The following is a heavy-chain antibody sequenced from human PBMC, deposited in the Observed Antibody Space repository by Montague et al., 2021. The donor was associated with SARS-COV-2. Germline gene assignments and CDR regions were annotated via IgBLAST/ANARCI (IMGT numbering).Heavy chain of an antibody. V-gene: IGHV3-21*01. CDR3: ARFETSKFYSSGMDV. D-gene: IGHD2-15*01. J-gene: IGHJ6*02. Sequence: LILSCAASGFTFSSISMNWVRQAPGKRLEWVSSISSESAYIVYAESVRGRFTISRDNAQNLLYLQMNSLRAEDTAVYYCARFETSKFYSSGMDVWGQGTTVTVPS. CDR1: GFTFSSIS. CDR2: ISSESAYI.